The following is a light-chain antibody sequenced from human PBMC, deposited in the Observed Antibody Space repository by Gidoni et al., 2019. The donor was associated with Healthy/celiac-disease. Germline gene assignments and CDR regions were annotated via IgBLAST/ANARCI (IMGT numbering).Light chain of an antibody. CDR1: SSNIRAGYD. Sequence: QSVLTQPPSVSGAPGQRVTISCTGSSSNIRAGYDVHCHPQLPGTAPKLLIFGNRHRPSGVPDRFSGSKSGTSASLALTGLQAEDEADYYCQSYDSSLSGWVFGGGTKLTVL. V-gene: IGLV1-40*01. CDR3: QSYDSSLSGWV. J-gene: IGLJ3*02. CDR2: GNR.